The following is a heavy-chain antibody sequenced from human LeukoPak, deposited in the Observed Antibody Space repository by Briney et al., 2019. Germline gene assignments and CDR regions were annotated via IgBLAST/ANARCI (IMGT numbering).Heavy chain of an antibody. CDR2: IRCDGSNK. J-gene: IGHJ6*02. V-gene: IGHV3-30*02. Sequence: PGGSLRLSCAASGFTFSSYGMHWVRQAPGKGLEWVAFIRCDGSNKYYADSVKGRFTISRDNSKNTLYLQMNSLRAEDTAVYYCAKTIAAAGTSGRYYHYYGMDVWGQGTTVTVSS. CDR3: AKTIAAAGTSGRYYHYYGMDV. CDR1: GFTFSSYG. D-gene: IGHD6-13*01.